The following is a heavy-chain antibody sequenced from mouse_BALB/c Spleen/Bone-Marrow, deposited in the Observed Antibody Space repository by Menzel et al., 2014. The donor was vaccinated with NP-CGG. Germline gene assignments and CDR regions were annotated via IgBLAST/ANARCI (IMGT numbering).Heavy chain of an antibody. CDR2: IWWDDNK. CDR3: ARRICVNYVGYFDY. D-gene: IGHD2-1*01. Sequence: QVTLKECGPGILQPSQTLSLPCSFSGFSLSTSGMGVGWIRQPSGEGLEWLADIWWDDNKYYKPSLKSRLTISKDTSKNQVFLKITSVDTADTATYYCARRICVNYVGYFDYWGQGTTLTVSS. CDR1: GFSLSTSGMG. J-gene: IGHJ2*01. V-gene: IGHV8-5*01.